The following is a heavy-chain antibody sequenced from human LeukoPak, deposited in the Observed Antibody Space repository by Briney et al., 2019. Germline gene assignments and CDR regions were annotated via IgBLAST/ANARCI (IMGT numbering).Heavy chain of an antibody. CDR2: IYYSGST. CDR1: GGSISSYY. J-gene: IGHJ4*02. Sequence: SETLSLTCTVSGGSISSYYWSWIRQPPGKGLEWIGHIYYSGSTNYNPSLKSRVTISVDTSKNQFSLKLSSVTAADAAVYYCARVLHGSGRVFDYWGQGTLVTVSS. V-gene: IGHV4-59*01. CDR3: ARVLHGSGRVFDY. D-gene: IGHD3-10*01.